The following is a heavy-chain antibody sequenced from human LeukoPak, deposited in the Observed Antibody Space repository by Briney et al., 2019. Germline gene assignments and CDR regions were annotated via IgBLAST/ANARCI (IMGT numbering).Heavy chain of an antibody. CDR1: GFTFSSYA. CDR3: AREITVQLDRGDY. Sequence: GGSLRLSCAASGFTFSSYAINWVRQAPGKGLEWVSAISGSGGSTYYADSVKGRFTISRDNSKNTLYLQMNSLRAEDTAVYYCAREITVQLDRGDYWGQGTLVTVSS. CDR2: ISGSGGST. J-gene: IGHJ4*02. V-gene: IGHV3-23*01. D-gene: IGHD1-1*01.